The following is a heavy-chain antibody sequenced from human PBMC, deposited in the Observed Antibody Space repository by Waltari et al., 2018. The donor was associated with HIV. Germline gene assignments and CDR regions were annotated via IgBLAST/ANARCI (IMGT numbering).Heavy chain of an antibody. D-gene: IGHD3-22*01. J-gene: IGHJ6*02. CDR2: MNGSGSVI. V-gene: IGHV3-9*01. CDR3: VKDAYYFDDTTRRYGLDV. Sequence: EVQLVEFGGGLVQPGRSLRLSCAASGFRFNNYGMHWVRQAPGKGLEGVSGMNGSGSVIEYAATVKGRFSVSRDNAKNSLFLQMNSLRPEDTAVYYCVKDAYYFDDTTRRYGLDVWGQGTTVTVSS. CDR1: GFRFNNYG.